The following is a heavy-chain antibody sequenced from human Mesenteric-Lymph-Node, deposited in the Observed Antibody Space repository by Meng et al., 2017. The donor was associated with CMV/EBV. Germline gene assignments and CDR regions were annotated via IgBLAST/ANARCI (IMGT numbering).Heavy chain of an antibody. V-gene: IGHV3-33*01. CDR3: AREITIFGVVIMQYDAFDI. J-gene: IGHJ3*02. CDR2: IWNDGTNK. CDR1: GFTFTTYG. D-gene: IGHD3-3*01. Sequence: GESLKISCAASGFTFTTYGMHWVRQAPGKGLEWVAVIWNDGTNKYYADSVKGRFTISRDNSKNTVYLQMNSLRAEDTAVYYCAREITIFGVVIMQYDAFDIWGQGTMVTVSS.